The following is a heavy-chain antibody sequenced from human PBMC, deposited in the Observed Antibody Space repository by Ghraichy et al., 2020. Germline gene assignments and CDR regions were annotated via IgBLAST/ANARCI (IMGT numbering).Heavy chain of an antibody. CDR1: GFTFSSYG. J-gene: IGHJ4*02. CDR2: IWYDGSNK. D-gene: IGHD1-7*01. Sequence: GGSLRLSCAASGFTFSSYGMHWVRQAPGKGLEWVAVIWYDGSNKYYADSVKGRFTISRDNSKNSLYLQMNSLRAEDTAVYYCARGGPQLELPDYWGQGTPVTVSS. V-gene: IGHV3-33*01. CDR3: ARGGPQLELPDY.